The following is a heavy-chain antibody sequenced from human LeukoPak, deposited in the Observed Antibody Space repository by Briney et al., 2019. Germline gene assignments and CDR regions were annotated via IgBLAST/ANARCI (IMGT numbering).Heavy chain of an antibody. CDR1: GGSFSGYY. D-gene: IGHD3-16*02. J-gene: IGHJ4*02. Sequence: PSETLSLTCAVYGGSFSGYYWSWIRQPPGKGLEWIGEINHSGSTNYNPSLKSRVTISVDTSKNQFSLKLSSVTAADTAVYYCAGGGLWDYVWGSYRLPFDYWGQGTLVTVSS. CDR3: AGGGLWDYVWGSYRLPFDY. CDR2: INHSGST. V-gene: IGHV4-34*01.